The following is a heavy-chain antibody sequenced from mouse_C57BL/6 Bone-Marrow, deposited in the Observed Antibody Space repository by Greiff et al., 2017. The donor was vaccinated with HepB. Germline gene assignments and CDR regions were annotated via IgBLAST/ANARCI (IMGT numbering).Heavy chain of an antibody. J-gene: IGHJ2*01. D-gene: IGHD1-1*01. Sequence: VQLQQPGAELVKPGASVKLSCKASGYTFTSYWMHWVKQRPGRGLEWIGRIDPNSGGTKYNEKFKSKATLTVDKPSSTAYMQLSSLTSEDSAVYDCATHYYGSSFYCDYWGQGTTLTVSS. CDR1: GYTFTSYW. V-gene: IGHV1-72*01. CDR2: IDPNSGGT. CDR3: ATHYYGSSFYCDY.